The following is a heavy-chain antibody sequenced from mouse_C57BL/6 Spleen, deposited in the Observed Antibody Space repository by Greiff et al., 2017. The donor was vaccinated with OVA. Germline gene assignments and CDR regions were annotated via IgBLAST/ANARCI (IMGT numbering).Heavy chain of an antibody. CDR2: INPNNGGT. V-gene: IGHV1-22*01. D-gene: IGHD1-1*02. CDR3: ARAYGGYFDV. J-gene: IGHJ1*03. Sequence: EVQLKESGPELVKPGASVKMSCKASGYTFTDYNMHWVKQSHGKSLEWIGYINPNNGGTSYNQKFKGKATLTVNKSSSTAYMELRSLTSEDSAVYYCARAYGGYFDVWGTGTTVTVSS. CDR1: GYTFTDYN.